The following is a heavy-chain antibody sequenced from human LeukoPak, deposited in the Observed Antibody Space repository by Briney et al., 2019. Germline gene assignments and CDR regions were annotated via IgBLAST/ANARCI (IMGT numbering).Heavy chain of an antibody. V-gene: IGHV1-2*04. D-gene: IGHD2-2*01. CDR3: ARTTYCSSTSCSTGYYGMDV. CDR2: IDPNSGGT. CDR1: GYTFTGYY. J-gene: IGHJ6*02. Sequence: GASVKVSCKASGYTFTGYYMHWVRQAPGQGLEWMGWIDPNSGGTNYVQKFQGWVTMTRDTSISTAYMELSRLTSDDTAVYYCARTTYCSSTSCSTGYYGMDVWGQGTTVTVSS.